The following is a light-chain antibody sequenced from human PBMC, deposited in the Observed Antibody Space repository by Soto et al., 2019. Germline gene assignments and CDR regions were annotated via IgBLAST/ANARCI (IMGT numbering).Light chain of an antibody. V-gene: IGLV3-21*04. J-gene: IGLJ2*01. CDR1: NIGSKS. CDR2: YDS. CDR3: QVWDSSSDRDVV. Sequence: SYELTQPPSVSVAPGKTARITCGGNNIGSKSVHWYQQKPGQAPVLVIYYDSDRPLGIPERFSGSNSGNTATLTISRVEAGDEADYYCQVWDSSSDRDVVFGGGTKLTVL.